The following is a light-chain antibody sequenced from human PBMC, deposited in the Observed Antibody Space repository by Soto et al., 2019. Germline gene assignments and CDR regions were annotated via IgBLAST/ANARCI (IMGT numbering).Light chain of an antibody. CDR3: QTWGTGTSVV. CDR1: SGHSSYA. CDR2: LNSDGSH. J-gene: IGLJ2*01. V-gene: IGLV4-69*01. Sequence: QSVLTQSPSASASLGASVKLTCTLSSGHSSYAIAWHQQQPEKGPRYLMKLNSDGSHSKGDGIPDRFSGSSSGAERYLTISSLQSEDGADYYCQTWGTGTSVVFGGGTKLTVL.